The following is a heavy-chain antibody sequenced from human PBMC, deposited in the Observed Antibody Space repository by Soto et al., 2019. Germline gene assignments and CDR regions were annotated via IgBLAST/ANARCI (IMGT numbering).Heavy chain of an antibody. CDR1: GGSISSYY. Sequence: SETLSLTCTVSGGSISSYYWSWIRQPAGKGLEWIGRIYTSGSTNYNPSLKSRVTMSVDTSKSQFSLKLSSVTAADTAVYYCARTYDFWSGSGQYYYGMDVWGQGTTVTVSS. V-gene: IGHV4-4*07. J-gene: IGHJ6*02. CDR2: IYTSGST. D-gene: IGHD3-3*01. CDR3: ARTYDFWSGSGQYYYGMDV.